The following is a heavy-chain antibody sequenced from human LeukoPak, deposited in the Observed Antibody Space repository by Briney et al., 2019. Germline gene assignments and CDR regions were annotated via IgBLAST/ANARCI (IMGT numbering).Heavy chain of an antibody. CDR3: ARDSGSFPWRSWFDP. Sequence: PSETLSLTCTVSGGSISSGSYYWSWIRQPAGKGLEWIGRIYTSGSTNYNPSLKSRVTISVDTSKNQFSLKLSSVTAADTAVYYCARDSGSFPWRSWFDPWGQGTLVTVSS. V-gene: IGHV4-61*02. CDR2: IYTSGST. CDR1: GGSISSGSYY. J-gene: IGHJ5*02. D-gene: IGHD3-22*01.